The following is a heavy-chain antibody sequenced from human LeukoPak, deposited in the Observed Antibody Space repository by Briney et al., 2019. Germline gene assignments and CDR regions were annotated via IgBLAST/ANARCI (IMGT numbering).Heavy chain of an antibody. CDR1: GFTFSSYG. D-gene: IGHD1-26*01. Sequence: AGGSLRLSCAASGFTFSSYGIHRVRQAPGKGLEWVAFIRYDGSNRYYADSVKGRFTISRDNSKNTLYLQMNSLRVEDTAMHYCAKDVVGATNIDYWGQGTLLIVSS. V-gene: IGHV3-30*02. CDR3: AKDVVGATNIDY. CDR2: IRYDGSNR. J-gene: IGHJ4*02.